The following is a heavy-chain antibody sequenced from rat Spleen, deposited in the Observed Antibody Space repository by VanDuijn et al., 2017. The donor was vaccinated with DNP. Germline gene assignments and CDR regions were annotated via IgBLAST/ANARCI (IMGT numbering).Heavy chain of an antibody. J-gene: IGHJ2*01. CDR2: ISSGGGNT. CDR3: TTESTYYGYFDY. Sequence: EVQLVESGGGLVQPGRSLKLSCAASGFTFSDYYMAWVRQAPTKGLEWVASISSGGGNTYYRDSVKGRFTISRDNAENTQYLQMDSLRSEDTATYYCTTESTYYGYFDYWGQGVMVPVSS. D-gene: IGHD1-9*01. CDR1: GFTFSDYY. V-gene: IGHV5-20*01.